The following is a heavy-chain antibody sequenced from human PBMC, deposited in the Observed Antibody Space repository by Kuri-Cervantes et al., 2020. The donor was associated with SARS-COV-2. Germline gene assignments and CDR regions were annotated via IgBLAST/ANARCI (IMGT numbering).Heavy chain of an antibody. CDR1: GGSISSGGYS. CDR2: IYHSGST. V-gene: IGHV4-30-2*02. J-gene: IGHJ5*02. CDR3: AKSPASRDDLALYGLWFDP. Sequence: SETLSLTCAVSGGSISSGGYSWSWIRQPPGKGLEWIGYIYHSGSTYYNPSLKSRVTISVDRSKNQFSLKLSSVTAADTAVYYCAKSPASRDDLALYGLWFDPWGQGTLVTVSS. D-gene: IGHD3-10*01.